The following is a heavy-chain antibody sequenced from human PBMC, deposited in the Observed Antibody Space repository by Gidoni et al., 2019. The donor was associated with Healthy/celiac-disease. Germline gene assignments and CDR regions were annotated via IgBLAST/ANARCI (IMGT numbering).Heavy chain of an antibody. Sequence: QVQLVQSGAEVKKPGSSVKVSCKASGGTFSSYAISWVRQAPGQGLEWMGGIIPIFGTANYAQKFQGRVTITADKSTSTAYMELSSLRSEDTAVYYCAREEMTTVVTYDAFDIWGQGTMVTVSS. J-gene: IGHJ3*02. CDR2: IIPIFGTA. CDR3: AREEMTTVVTYDAFDI. D-gene: IGHD4-17*01. CDR1: GGTFSSYA. V-gene: IGHV1-69*06.